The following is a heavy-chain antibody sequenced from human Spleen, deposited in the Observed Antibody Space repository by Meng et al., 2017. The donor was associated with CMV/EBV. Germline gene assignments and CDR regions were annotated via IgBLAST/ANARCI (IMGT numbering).Heavy chain of an antibody. D-gene: IGHD5-24*01. J-gene: IGHJ5*02. Sequence: QVHLQQGGAGLLKPSETLSLTCAVYGGSFSGYYWCWIRQPPGKGLEWIGEINHSGSTNYNPSLKSRVTISVDTSKNQFSLKLSSVTAADTAVYYCANRAGFDPWGQGTLVTVSS. V-gene: IGHV4-34*01. CDR3: ANRAGFDP. CDR1: GGSFSGYY. CDR2: INHSGST.